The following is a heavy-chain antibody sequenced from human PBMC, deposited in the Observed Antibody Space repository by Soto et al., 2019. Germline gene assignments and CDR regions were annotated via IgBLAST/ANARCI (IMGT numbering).Heavy chain of an antibody. D-gene: IGHD5-12*01. J-gene: IGHJ5*02. CDR1: GYTFTSYG. Sequence: QVQLVQSGAEVKKPGASVKVSCKASGYTFTSYGISWVRQAPGQGLEWMGWISAYNGNTNYAQKLQGRVTMTTDTSTRTGYMELRSLRSDDTAVYYCARSITDSGYVSEDNWFDPWGQGTLVTVSS. V-gene: IGHV1-18*01. CDR3: ARSITDSGYVSEDNWFDP. CDR2: ISAYNGNT.